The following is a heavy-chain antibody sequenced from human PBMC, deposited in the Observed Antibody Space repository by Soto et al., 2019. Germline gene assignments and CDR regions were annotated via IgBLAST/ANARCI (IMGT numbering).Heavy chain of an antibody. Sequence: EVXLLXSXGGLVQPGGSLXXXCAASGFTFSSYAMSWVRQAPGKGLXXXXXISGSGGSTYYADSVKGRFTISXXXXXXXXXXXXXXXXXXXXXXXYCAKSSLRITIFGVVFWDWFDPWGQGTLVTVSS. J-gene: IGHJ5*02. CDR1: GFTFSSYA. D-gene: IGHD3-3*01. CDR2: ISGSGGST. V-gene: IGHV3-23*01. CDR3: AKSSLRITIFGVVFWDWFDP.